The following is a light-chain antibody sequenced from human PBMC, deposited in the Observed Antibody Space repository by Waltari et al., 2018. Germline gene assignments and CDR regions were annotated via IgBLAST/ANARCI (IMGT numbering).Light chain of an antibody. Sequence: EIVLTQSPGTLSLSPGERATLSCRASQSVSGNNLAWYQQKPAQAPRLLIHGASSRATGIPDRFSGSGSGTDFTLTISRLEPEVFAVYYCQQYGRSWNTFGQGTKLEIK. CDR1: QSVSGNN. CDR3: QQYGRSWNT. J-gene: IGKJ2*01. V-gene: IGKV3-20*01. CDR2: GAS.